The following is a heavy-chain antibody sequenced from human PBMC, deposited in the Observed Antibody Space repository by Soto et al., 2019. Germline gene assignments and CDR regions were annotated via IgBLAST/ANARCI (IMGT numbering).Heavy chain of an antibody. V-gene: IGHV3-21*01. CDR3: VRDYRFGEFHYGMDV. CDR2: ISSSSSYI. CDR1: GFTFSNYS. D-gene: IGHD3-10*01. Sequence: PGGSLRLSCAASGFTFSNYSMNWVRQAPGKGLEWVSSISSSSSYIYYADSVKGRFTISRDNAKNSLYLQMNSLRAEDTAVYYCVRDYRFGEFHYGMDVWGQGTTVTVSS. J-gene: IGHJ6*02.